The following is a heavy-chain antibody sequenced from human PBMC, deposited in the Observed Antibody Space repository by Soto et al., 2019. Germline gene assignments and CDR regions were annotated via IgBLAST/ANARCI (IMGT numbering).Heavy chain of an antibody. Sequence: QITLKESGPTLVKPTQTLTLTCTFSGFPLSTSGVGVGWVRQPPGKALEWLALIYWDDDKRYSPSLKSRHTITKDTSKNPVVRTMTNTDPVDTATYYWSHLSTVTMREEPAEYFQHRGQGTLVTVSS. CDR1: GFPLSTSGVG. J-gene: IGHJ1*01. CDR2: IYWDDDK. D-gene: IGHD4-17*01. V-gene: IGHV2-5*02. CDR3: SHLSTVTMREEPAEYFQH.